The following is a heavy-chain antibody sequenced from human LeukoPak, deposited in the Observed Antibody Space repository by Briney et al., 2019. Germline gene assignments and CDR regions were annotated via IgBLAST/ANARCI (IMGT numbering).Heavy chain of an antibody. J-gene: IGHJ4*02. D-gene: IGHD2-15*01. CDR2: IKDDGSQK. CDR1: RFSFSSYW. Sequence: GGSLRLSCEASRFSFSSYWMSWVRQAPGKGLEWVASIKDDGSQKNYIDSVKGRFTISRDNAKASLFLQMNSLSSEDTAVYYCARRNRATWWSFDSWGQGTLVTVAS. CDR3: ARRNRATWWSFDS. V-gene: IGHV3-7*01.